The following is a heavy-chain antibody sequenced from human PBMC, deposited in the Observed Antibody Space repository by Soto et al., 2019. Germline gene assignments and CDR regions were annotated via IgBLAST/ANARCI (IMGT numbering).Heavy chain of an antibody. CDR1: GYTFTSYD. D-gene: IGHD3-3*01. CDR3: ARSTPQYDFWSGPYYYMDG. J-gene: IGHJ6*03. V-gene: IGHV1-8*01. Sequence: GASVKVSCKASGYTFTSYDINWVRQATGQGLEWMGWMNPNSGNTGYAQKFQGRVTMTRNTSISTAYMELSSLRSEDTAVYYCARSTPQYDFWSGPYYYMDGWGKGTTVTVSS. CDR2: MNPNSGNT.